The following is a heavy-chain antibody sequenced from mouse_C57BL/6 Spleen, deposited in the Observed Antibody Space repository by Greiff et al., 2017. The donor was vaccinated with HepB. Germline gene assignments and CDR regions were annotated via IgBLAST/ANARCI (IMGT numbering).Heavy chain of an antibody. D-gene: IGHD2-3*01. CDR3: ARSRDDGYYYCDY. V-gene: IGHV1-64*01. CDR1: GYTFTSYW. J-gene: IGHJ2*01. CDR2: IHPNSGST. Sequence: QVQLQQPGAELVKPGASVKLSCKASGYTFTSYWMHWVKQRPGQGLEWIGMIHPNSGSTNYNEKFKSKATLTVDKSSSTAYMHLSSLTSEDSAVYYCARSRDDGYYYCDYWGQGTTPTVSS.